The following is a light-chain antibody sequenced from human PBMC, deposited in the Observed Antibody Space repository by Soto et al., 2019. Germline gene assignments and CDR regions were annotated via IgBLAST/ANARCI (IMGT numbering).Light chain of an antibody. V-gene: IGLV2-11*01. CDR1: NSDVGGYNF. CDR2: AVS. CDR3: SSFTISSTWV. J-gene: IGLJ3*02. Sequence: QSALTQPRSVSGSPGQSVTISCTGTNSDVGGYNFVSWYQQLPGKAPKLMISAVSQRPSGVPDRFSGSKSGNTASLTISGLQTDDEAHYYCSSFTISSTWVFGGGTQLTVL.